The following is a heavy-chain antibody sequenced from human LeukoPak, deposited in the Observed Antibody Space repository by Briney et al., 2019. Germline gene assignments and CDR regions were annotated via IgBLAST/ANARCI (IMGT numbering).Heavy chain of an antibody. J-gene: IGHJ5*02. D-gene: IGHD3-10*01. CDR2: INPHSGGT. V-gene: IGHV1-2*02. CDR1: GYTFTGYY. Sequence: ASVKVSCKASGYTFTGYYIHWVRQAPGQGLEWVGWINPHSGGTNYAQKFQGRVTMTRDTSISTAYMELSRLRSDDTAVYYCARDGVTMVRGVIGWFDPWGQGTLVTVSS. CDR3: ARDGVTMVRGVIGWFDP.